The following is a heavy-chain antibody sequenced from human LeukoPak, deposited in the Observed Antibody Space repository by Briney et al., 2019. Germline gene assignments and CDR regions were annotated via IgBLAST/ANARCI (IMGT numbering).Heavy chain of an antibody. CDR2: INHSGST. CDR3: ARGIAARRGRFDP. CDR1: GYSISSGYY. D-gene: IGHD6-6*01. Sequence: SETLSLTCTVSGYSISSGYYWGWIRQPPGKGLEWIGSINHSGSTNYNPSLKSRVTISVDTSKNQFSLKLSSVTAADTAVYYCARGIAARRGRFDPWGQGTLVTVSS. J-gene: IGHJ5*02. V-gene: IGHV4-38-2*02.